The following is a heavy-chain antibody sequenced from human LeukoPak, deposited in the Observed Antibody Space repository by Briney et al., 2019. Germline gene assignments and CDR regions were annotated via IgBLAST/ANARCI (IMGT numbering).Heavy chain of an antibody. J-gene: IGHJ4*02. Sequence: GGSLRLSCAASGFTFSSYGMHWVRQDPGKGLEWVAVIWYDGSNKYYADSVKGRFTISRDNSKNTLYLQMNSLRAEDTAVYYCARDRFLDTAMVTGTPGIPPDYWGQGTLVTVSS. V-gene: IGHV3-33*01. D-gene: IGHD5-18*01. CDR3: ARDRFLDTAMVTGTPGIPPDY. CDR2: IWYDGSNK. CDR1: GFTFSSYG.